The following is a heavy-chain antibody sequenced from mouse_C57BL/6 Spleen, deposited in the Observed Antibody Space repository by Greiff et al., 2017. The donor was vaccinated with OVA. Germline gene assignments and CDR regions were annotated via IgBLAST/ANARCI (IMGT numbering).Heavy chain of an antibody. CDR3: DKHSGAMDY. CDR1: GFSLTSYG. CDR2: IWGGGST. V-gene: IGHV2-9*01. J-gene: IGHJ4*01. Sequence: VQLQQSGPGLVAPSQSLSITCTVSGFSLTSYGVDWVRQPPGKGLEWLGVIWGGGSTTYNSALMSRLSISTDNSTCHAFLIMNSLQTDDTASEYCDKHSGAMDYWGQGTSVTVSS.